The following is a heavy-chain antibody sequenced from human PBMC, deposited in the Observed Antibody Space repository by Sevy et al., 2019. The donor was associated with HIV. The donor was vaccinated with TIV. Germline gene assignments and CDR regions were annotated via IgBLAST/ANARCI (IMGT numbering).Heavy chain of an antibody. CDR3: AKVGPSYYYDSSGYYEGKGDFDY. Sequence: GGSLRLSCAASGFTFSSYGMHWVRQAPGKGLEWVAVISYDGSNKYYADSVKGRFTISRDNSKNTLYLQMNGLGAGETAVYYCAKVGPSYYYDSSGYYEGKGDFDYWGQGTLVTVSS. J-gene: IGHJ4*02. V-gene: IGHV3-30*18. D-gene: IGHD3-22*01. CDR1: GFTFSSYG. CDR2: ISYDGSNK.